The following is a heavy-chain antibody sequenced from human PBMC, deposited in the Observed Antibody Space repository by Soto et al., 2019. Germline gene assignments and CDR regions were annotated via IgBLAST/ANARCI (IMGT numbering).Heavy chain of an antibody. D-gene: IGHD3-9*01. V-gene: IGHV4-39*01. CDR3: ARLDWLLSYYYYGMDV. CDR2: IYYSGST. Sequence: QLQLQESGPGLVKPSETLSLTCTVSGGSISSSSYYWGWIRQPPGKGLEWIGSIYYSGSTYYNPSLKSRVTISVDTSKNQFSLKLSSVTAADTAVYYCARLDWLLSYYYYGMDVWGQGTTVTVSS. J-gene: IGHJ6*02. CDR1: GGSISSSSYY.